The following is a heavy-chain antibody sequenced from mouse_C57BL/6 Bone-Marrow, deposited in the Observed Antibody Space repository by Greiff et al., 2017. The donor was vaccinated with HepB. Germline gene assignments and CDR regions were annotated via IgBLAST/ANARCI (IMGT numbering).Heavy chain of an antibody. J-gene: IGHJ3*01. CDR1: GFTFSDFY. Sequence: EVMLVESGGGLVQSGRSLRLSCATSGFTFSDFYMEWVRQAPGKGLEWIAASRNKANDYTTEYSASVKGRFIVSRDTSQSILYLQMNALRAEDTAIYYCARDSLWGFAYWGQGTLVTVSA. D-gene: IGHD1-1*02. CDR3: ARDSLWGFAY. CDR2: SRNKANDYTT. V-gene: IGHV7-1*01.